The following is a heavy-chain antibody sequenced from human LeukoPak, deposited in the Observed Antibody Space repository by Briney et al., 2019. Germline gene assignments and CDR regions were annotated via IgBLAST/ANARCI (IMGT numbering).Heavy chain of an antibody. V-gene: IGHV3-23*01. D-gene: IGHD5-18*01. CDR1: GFTFSTYA. CDR2: ISGSGATT. J-gene: IGHJ5*02. CDR3: ASGPPGIQLWLPWFDP. Sequence: GGSLRLSCEASGFTFSTYAMTWVRQAPGKGLEWVSAISGSGATTYYADSLKGRFTISRDNSKNALYLQMNSLRAEDTAVYYCASGPPGIQLWLPWFDPWGQGTLVTVSS.